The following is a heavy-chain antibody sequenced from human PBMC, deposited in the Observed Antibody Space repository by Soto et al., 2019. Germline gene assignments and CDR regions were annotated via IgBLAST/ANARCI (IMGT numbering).Heavy chain of an antibody. Sequence: LRLSCVASGFIFRNHWMSWVRQAPGKGLEWVANIKQDGSEQYYVDPVKGRFTISRDNAKSSLYLQMNSLRADDTAVYYCTTLSSTWPTGGDYWGQGXLVTVSS. CDR2: IKQDGSEQ. V-gene: IGHV3-7*03. J-gene: IGHJ4*02. CDR1: GFIFRNHW. D-gene: IGHD6-13*01. CDR3: TTLSSTWPTGGDY.